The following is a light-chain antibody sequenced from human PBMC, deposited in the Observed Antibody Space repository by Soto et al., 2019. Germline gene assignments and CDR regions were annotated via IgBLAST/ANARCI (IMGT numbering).Light chain of an antibody. CDR3: QKDGSSLYT. Sequence: EIVLTQSPGTLSLSPGERATLSCRASQSVSSSYLAWYQQKPGQAPRLLIYGASIRATGIPDRFSGSGSGTDFTFTISRLEPEDFAVYYCQKDGSSLYTFGQGTKLEIK. CDR2: GAS. J-gene: IGKJ2*01. V-gene: IGKV3-20*01. CDR1: QSVSSSY.